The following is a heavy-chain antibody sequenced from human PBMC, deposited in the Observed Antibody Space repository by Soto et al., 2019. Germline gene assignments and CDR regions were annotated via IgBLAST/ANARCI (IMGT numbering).Heavy chain of an antibody. CDR3: ARGKTGIGSLDY. CDR2: IWYDGSNK. D-gene: IGHD7-27*01. CDR1: GFTFSSYG. V-gene: IGHV3-33*01. Sequence: QVQLVESGGGVVQPGRSLRLSCAASGFTFSSYGMHWVRQAPGEGLEWVAVIWYDGSNKYYADSVKGRFTISRDNSKNTLYLQMNSLRAEDTAVYYCARGKTGIGSLDYWGQGTLVTVSS. J-gene: IGHJ4*02.